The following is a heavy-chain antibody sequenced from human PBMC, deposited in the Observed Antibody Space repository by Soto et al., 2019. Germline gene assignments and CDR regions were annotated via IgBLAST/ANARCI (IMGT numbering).Heavy chain of an antibody. CDR2: IDSAGSST. CDR3: AKSNWFDP. J-gene: IGHJ5*02. Sequence: EVQLVESGGGLVQPGGSLRLSCAASGFTFSDYWMNWVRQAPGKGLVWVSRIDSAGSSTSYADSVKGRFTISRDNAKNTPYLQMNSLRAEDTAVYYCAKSNWFDPWGQGTLVTVSS. CDR1: GFTFSDYW. V-gene: IGHV3-74*01.